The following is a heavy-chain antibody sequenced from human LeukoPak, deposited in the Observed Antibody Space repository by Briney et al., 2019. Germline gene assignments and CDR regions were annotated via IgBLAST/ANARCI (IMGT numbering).Heavy chain of an antibody. Sequence: PGGSLRLSCAASGFTFSSYSMNWVRQAPGKGLEWVSYISSSSSTIYYADSVKGRFTISRDNAKNSLYLQMNSLRAEDTAVYYCARGSNYYGSGSDDYRGQGTLVTVSS. CDR2: ISSSSSTI. V-gene: IGHV3-48*04. D-gene: IGHD3-10*01. CDR1: GFTFSSYS. J-gene: IGHJ4*02. CDR3: ARGSNYYGSGSDDY.